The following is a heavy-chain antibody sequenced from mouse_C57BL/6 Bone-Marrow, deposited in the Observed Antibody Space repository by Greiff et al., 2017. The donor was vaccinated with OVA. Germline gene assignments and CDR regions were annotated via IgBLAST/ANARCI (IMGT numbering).Heavy chain of an antibody. Sequence: QVQLQQPGAELVKPGASVKLSCKASGYTFTSYWMHWVKQRPGQGLEWIGMIHPNSGSTNYNEKFKSKATLTVDKSSSTAYMQLSSLTSEDSAVYYCARPYDGYYDWFAYWGQGTLVTVSA. D-gene: IGHD2-3*01. J-gene: IGHJ3*01. CDR3: ARPYDGYYDWFAY. CDR1: GYTFTSYW. V-gene: IGHV1-64*01. CDR2: IHPNSGST.